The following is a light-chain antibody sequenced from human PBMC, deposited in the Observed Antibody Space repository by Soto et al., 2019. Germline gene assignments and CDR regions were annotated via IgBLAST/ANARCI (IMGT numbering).Light chain of an antibody. J-gene: IGKJ5*01. CDR2: AAS. Sequence: DIQMTQSPSSVSGSVGDRVTITCRASQDITRWLAWYQQKPGKFPKLLIYAASTLHPGVPSRFSGSGSGTDFTLTISSLQPEDVATYYCQKYNSAPLTFGPGTRREIK. V-gene: IGKV1-27*01. CDR1: QDITRW. CDR3: QKYNSAPLT.